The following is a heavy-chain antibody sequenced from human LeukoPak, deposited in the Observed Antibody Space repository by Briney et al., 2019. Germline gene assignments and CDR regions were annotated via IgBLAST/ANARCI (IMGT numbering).Heavy chain of an antibody. V-gene: IGHV3-21*06. CDR1: GFTFTSYT. J-gene: IGHJ4*02. CDR2: ISSSSSYI. CDR3: ARDRGYNFWSASLGH. Sequence: PGGSLRLSCAASGFTFTSYTMDWVRQAPGKGLEWVSSISSSSSYIYYADSLKGRFTISRDNSKNTLYLQMNSLRAEDTAVYYCARDRGYNFWSASLGHWGQGTLVTVSS. D-gene: IGHD3-3*01.